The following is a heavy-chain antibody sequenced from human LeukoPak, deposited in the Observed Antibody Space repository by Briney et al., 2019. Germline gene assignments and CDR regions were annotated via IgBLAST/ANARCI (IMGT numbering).Heavy chain of an antibody. CDR3: AKHLGGSGTYFDY. CDR2: IRFDGSNK. V-gene: IGHV3-30*02. Sequence: PGGSLRLSCAASGFTFSNYGVHWVRQAPGKGLEWVSFIRFDGSNKYYADSVKGRFTISRDSSKNTLYLQMNSLRAEDTAVYYCAKHLGGSGTYFDYWGQGTLVTVSS. J-gene: IGHJ4*02. CDR1: GFTFSNYG. D-gene: IGHD3-10*01.